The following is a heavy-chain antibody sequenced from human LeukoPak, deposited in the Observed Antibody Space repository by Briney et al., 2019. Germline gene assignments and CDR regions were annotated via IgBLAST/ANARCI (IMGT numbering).Heavy chain of an antibody. J-gene: IGHJ4*02. CDR2: ISSSSSYI. D-gene: IGHD6-13*01. V-gene: IGHV3-21*01. CDR1: GFTFSSYS. Sequence: PGGSLRLSCAASGFTFSSYSMNWVRQAPGKGLEWVSSISSSSSYIYYADSVKGRFTISRDNAKNSLYLQMNSLRAEDAAVYYCARDSIAAAGNFDYWGQGTLVTVSS. CDR3: ARDSIAAAGNFDY.